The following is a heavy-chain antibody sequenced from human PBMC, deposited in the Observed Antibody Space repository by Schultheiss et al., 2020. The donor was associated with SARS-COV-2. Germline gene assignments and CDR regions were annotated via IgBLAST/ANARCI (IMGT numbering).Heavy chain of an antibody. J-gene: IGHJ4*02. CDR1: GFTFDDYA. CDR3: AKDGYSSSWYSGAYFDY. V-gene: IGHV3-30*18. D-gene: IGHD6-13*01. Sequence: GESLKISCAASGFTFDDYAMHWVRQAPGKGLEWVALISYDGSNKDYVDSVKGRFTISRDNSKNTLYLQMNSLRAEDTAVYYCAKDGYSSSWYSGAYFDYWGQGTLVTDSS. CDR2: ISYDGSNK.